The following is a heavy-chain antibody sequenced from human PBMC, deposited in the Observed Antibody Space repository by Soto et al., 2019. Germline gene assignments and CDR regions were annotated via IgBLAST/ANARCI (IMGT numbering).Heavy chain of an antibody. CDR1: GFTFSTYA. V-gene: IGHV3-23*01. Sequence: PGGSLRLSCAASGFTFSTYAMNWVRQAPGKGLEWVSAISANGAYTYYADSVKGRFTVSRDNSVNALYLQMNSLRIEDTAVYYCDTHSGYGVFDAYDLWGQGTMVTVSS. CDR3: DTHSGYGVFDAYDL. J-gene: IGHJ3*01. CDR2: ISANGAYT. D-gene: IGHD2-8*01.